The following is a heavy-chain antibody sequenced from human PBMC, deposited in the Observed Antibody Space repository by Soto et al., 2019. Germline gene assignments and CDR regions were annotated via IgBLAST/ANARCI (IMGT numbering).Heavy chain of an antibody. CDR1: GGSISSYY. D-gene: IGHD2-15*01. V-gene: IGHV4-4*07. CDR3: ARDWGYCSGGSCYSYGMDV. CDR2: IYTSGST. Sequence: SETQSLTCTVSGGSISSYYGSWIRQPAGKGLEWIGRIYTSGSTNYNPSLKSRVTMSVDTSKNQFSLKLSSVTAADTAVYYCARDWGYCSGGSCYSYGMDVWGQGTTVTVSS. J-gene: IGHJ6*02.